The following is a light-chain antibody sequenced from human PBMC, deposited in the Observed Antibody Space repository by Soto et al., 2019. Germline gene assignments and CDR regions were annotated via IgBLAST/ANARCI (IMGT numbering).Light chain of an antibody. CDR3: WSYAGGKLV. CDR2: EVT. CDR1: SNDVGGYNF. V-gene: IGLV2-8*01. J-gene: IGLJ1*01. Sequence: QSALTQPPSASGSPGQSVTISCSGTSNDVGGYNFVSWYQYHPGKAPRLIIYEVTKRPSGVPDRFSGSKSGNTASLTVSGLQAEYEADYYCWSYAGGKLVSGTGTKDT.